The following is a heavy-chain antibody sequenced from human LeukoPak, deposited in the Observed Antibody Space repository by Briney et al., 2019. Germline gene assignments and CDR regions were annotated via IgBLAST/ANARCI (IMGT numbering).Heavy chain of an antibody. J-gene: IGHJ4*02. CDR3: AKEGDFWSGYYRFDY. CDR1: GFTFSDFW. D-gene: IGHD3-3*01. CDR2: IKEDGTEK. V-gene: IGHV3-7*03. Sequence: GGSLRLSCAGSGFTFSDFWMTWVRQTPGKGLEWVANIKEDGTEKNLVDSVKGRFTISRDNTKNTLYLQMNSLRAEDTAVYYCAKEGDFWSGYYRFDYWGQGTLVTVSS.